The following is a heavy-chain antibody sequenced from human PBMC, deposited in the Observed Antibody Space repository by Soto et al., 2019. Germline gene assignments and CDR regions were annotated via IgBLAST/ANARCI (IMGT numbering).Heavy chain of an antibody. V-gene: IGHV3-15*07. D-gene: IGHD1-1*01. CDR2: IKSKTDGGTT. J-gene: IGHJ6*02. CDR3: TTNLGAGTTGGANYYSSYGMDV. Sequence: GGSLRLSCAASGFTFSHAWMNWVRQAPGKGLEWVGRIKSKTDGGTTDNAAPVKGRFTISRDDSENTLFLQMNSLTTEDTAVYYCTTNLGAGTTGGANYYSSYGMDVWGQGTTVPVSS. CDR1: GFTFSHAW.